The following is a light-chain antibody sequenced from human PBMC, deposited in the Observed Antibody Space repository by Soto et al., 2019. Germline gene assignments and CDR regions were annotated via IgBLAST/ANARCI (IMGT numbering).Light chain of an antibody. CDR2: GAS. CDR1: QDIHTW. J-gene: IGKJ3*01. Sequence: DIQMTQSPSSVSASVGDRVTITCRASQDIHTWLAWYQQKPGKAPKLLISGASSLESGVPARFSGRGSGTDFTLTISTLQPGDVATYFCQQANSIPIAFGPGTKVDLK. V-gene: IGKV1-12*01. CDR3: QQANSIPIA.